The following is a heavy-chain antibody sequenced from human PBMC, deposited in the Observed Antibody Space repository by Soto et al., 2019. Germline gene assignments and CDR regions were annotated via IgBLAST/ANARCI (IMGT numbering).Heavy chain of an antibody. D-gene: IGHD3-3*01. J-gene: IGHJ6*02. CDR1: GFTFSNAW. V-gene: IGHV3-15*01. Sequence: EVQLVESGGGLVKPGGSLRLSCAASGFTFSNAWMSWVRQAPGKGLEWVGRIKSKTDGGTTDYAAPVKGRFTISRDDSKNTLYLQMNSLKTEDTAVYYCQKGNLEWLLRYYYYGMDVWGQGTTVTVSS. CDR2: IKSKTDGGTT. CDR3: QKGNLEWLLRYYYYGMDV.